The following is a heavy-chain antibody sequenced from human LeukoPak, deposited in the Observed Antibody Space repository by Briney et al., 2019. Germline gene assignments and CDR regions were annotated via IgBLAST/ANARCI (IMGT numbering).Heavy chain of an antibody. D-gene: IGHD3-10*01. J-gene: IGHJ6*02. CDR1: GFTFSSYW. CDR2: IKLDGSEK. CDR3: TRDKTGPYDYYGMDV. Sequence: GGSLRLSCVGSGFTFSSYWMSWVRQAPGKGVEWVANIKLDGSEKHYVHSVKGRFTIPRDNDKNLMYLQMNSLRGDDTAVYYCTRDKTGPYDYYGMDVWGQGTTVTVSS. V-gene: IGHV3-7*01.